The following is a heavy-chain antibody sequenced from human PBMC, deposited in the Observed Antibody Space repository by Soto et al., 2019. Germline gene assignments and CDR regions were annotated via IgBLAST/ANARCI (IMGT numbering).Heavy chain of an antibody. CDR2: ISGYNGNT. V-gene: IGHV1-18*01. J-gene: IGHJ6*02. CDR1: GYTFTNYG. Sequence: QVQLVQSGAEVKKPGASVKVSCKASGYTFTNYGFSWVRQAPGQGLEWMGWISGYNGNTKYVEKFQGRVTMTADTSTSTAHMELSSLRSDDTAVYYCAREGPAPYYYYGMDVWGQGTAVTVSS. CDR3: AREGPAPYYYYGMDV.